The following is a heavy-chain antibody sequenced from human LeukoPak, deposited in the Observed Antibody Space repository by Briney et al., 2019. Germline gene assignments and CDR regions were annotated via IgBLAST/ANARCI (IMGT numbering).Heavy chain of an antibody. CDR3: ARDPGYGSSGPVDY. V-gene: IGHV1-69*05. CDR2: IIPIFGTA. J-gene: IGHJ4*02. Sequence: SVKVSCKASGGTFSSYAISWVRQAPGQGLEWMGRIIPIFGTANYAQKFQGRVTITTDESTSTAYMERSSLRSEDTAVYYCARDPGYGSSGPVDYWGQGTLVTVSS. CDR1: GGTFSSYA. D-gene: IGHD6-13*01.